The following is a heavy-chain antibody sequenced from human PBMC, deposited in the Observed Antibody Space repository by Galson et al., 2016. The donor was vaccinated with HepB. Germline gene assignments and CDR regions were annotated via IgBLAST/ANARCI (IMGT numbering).Heavy chain of an antibody. Sequence: SLRLSCAASGLTVSTNHMSWVRQAPGKGLEWVSLIKSGGSTSYADPVKGRFTIARDDSKNMVYLQMNSLRADDSAVYYCVRDNSAFLGYCISTNCYGGGWFDPWGQGTLVTVSS. CDR1: GLTVSTNH. CDR3: VRDNSAFLGYCISTNCYGGGWFDP. J-gene: IGHJ5*02. V-gene: IGHV3-53*01. CDR2: IKSGGST. D-gene: IGHD2/OR15-2a*01.